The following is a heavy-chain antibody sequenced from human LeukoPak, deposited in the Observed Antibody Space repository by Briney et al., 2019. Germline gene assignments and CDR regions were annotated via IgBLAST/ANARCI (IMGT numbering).Heavy chain of an antibody. V-gene: IGHV3-23*01. CDR2: ITGYGAT. D-gene: IGHD6-13*01. Sequence: GGSLRLSCAASGFTFSNFAMMWLRQAPGTGLQGFSTITGYGATFYADSVRGRFTIFRDTSMNTLFLQMNSLGAEDTAVYYCAKGAAAGKVDWFDPWGQGTLVTVSS. CDR1: GFTFSNFA. J-gene: IGHJ5*02. CDR3: AKGAAAGKVDWFDP.